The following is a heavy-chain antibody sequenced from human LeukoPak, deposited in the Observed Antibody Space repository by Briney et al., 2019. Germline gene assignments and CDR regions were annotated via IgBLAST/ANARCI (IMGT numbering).Heavy chain of an antibody. CDR3: ARDYGGGKSAFDF. CDR2: ISTSSSYI. D-gene: IGHD4-23*01. J-gene: IGHJ4*02. CDR1: GFTFSRSN. V-gene: IGHV3-21*01. Sequence: PGGSLRFSCAASGFTFSRSNMNWVRQAPGKGPEWVSSISTSSSYIYYADSVKGRFTISRDNAKNSLYLQMTSLRAEDTAVYYCARDYGGGKSAFDFWGQGTLVTVSS.